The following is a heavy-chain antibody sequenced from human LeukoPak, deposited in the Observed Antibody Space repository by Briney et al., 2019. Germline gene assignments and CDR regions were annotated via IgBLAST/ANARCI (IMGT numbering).Heavy chain of an antibody. V-gene: IGHV3-21*01. CDR3: AKDYSNYGAFDAFDI. CDR2: ISSSSSYI. CDR1: GFTFSSYG. D-gene: IGHD4-11*01. J-gene: IGHJ3*02. Sequence: PGGSLRLSYAASGFTFSSYGMNWVRQAPGKVLEWVSSISSSSSYIYYADSVKGRFTISRDNAKNSLYLQMHSLRAEDTAVYYCAKDYSNYGAFDAFDIWGQGTMVTVSS.